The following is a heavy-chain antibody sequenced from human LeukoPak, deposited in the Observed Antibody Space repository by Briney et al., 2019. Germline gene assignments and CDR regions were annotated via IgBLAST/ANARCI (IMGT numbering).Heavy chain of an antibody. D-gene: IGHD6-13*01. CDR3: ARRSSSWYSRIDS. CDR1: GGSISSSSYY. Sequence: SETLSLTCTVSGGSISSSSYYWGWIRQPPGKGLEWIGNIYYSGSTYYNPSLKSRVTISEDTSKNQFSLKLSSVTAADTAVYYCARRSSSWYSRIDSWGQGTLVTVSS. V-gene: IGHV4-39*01. CDR2: IYYSGST. J-gene: IGHJ4*02.